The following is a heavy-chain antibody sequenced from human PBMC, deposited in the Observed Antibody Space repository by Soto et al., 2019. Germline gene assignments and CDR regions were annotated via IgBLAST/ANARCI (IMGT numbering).Heavy chain of an antibody. CDR1: GCSFSSYA. V-gene: IGHV3-23*01. D-gene: IGHD2-2*01. CDR3: AKDVGPFLGSVVVAAATDY. Sequence: GGSLRLSCAASGCSFSSYAISWVRQAPGKGLEWVSAISGSGGSTYYADSVKGRVAISRDNPKNTLYLQMNSLRAEDTAVYYCAKDVGPFLGSVVVAAATDYWGQGTLVTVSS. CDR2: ISGSGGST. J-gene: IGHJ4*02.